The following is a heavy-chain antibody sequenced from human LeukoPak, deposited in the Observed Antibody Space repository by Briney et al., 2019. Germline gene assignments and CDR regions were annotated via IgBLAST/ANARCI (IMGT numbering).Heavy chain of an antibody. D-gene: IGHD3-10*01. V-gene: IGHV3-23*01. Sequence: SGGSLRLSCAASGFTFSSYGMSWVRQAPGKGLEWVSAIGGRDGSTYYADSVKGRFTISRDNSKNTLYVQMNSLRAEDTAVYYCAKGHYYGSGSLDYWGQGPLVTVSS. CDR1: GFTFSSYG. CDR2: IGGRDGST. J-gene: IGHJ4*02. CDR3: AKGHYYGSGSLDY.